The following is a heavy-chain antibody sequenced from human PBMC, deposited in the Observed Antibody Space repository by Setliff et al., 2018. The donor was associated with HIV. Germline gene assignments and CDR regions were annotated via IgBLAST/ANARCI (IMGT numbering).Heavy chain of an antibody. V-gene: IGHV4-61*09. CDR2: IYTSGST. D-gene: IGHD3-16*01. Sequence: TLSLTCTVSGGSISGGGYYWSRIRQPAGKGLEWIGHIYTSGSTKYNPSLKGRVTISVDTSKNQFSLNLSSVTAADTAFYYCATFSPRDAFDIWGQGTMVTVSS. J-gene: IGHJ3*02. CDR1: GGSISGGGYY. CDR3: ATFSPRDAFDI.